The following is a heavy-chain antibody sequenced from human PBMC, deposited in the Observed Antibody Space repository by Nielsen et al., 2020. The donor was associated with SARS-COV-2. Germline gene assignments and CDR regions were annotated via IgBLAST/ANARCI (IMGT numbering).Heavy chain of an antibody. CDR3: ARAVPYYYDSSGYHYYFDY. D-gene: IGHD3-22*01. J-gene: IGHJ4*02. Sequence: GESLKISCAASGFTVSSNYMSWVRQAPGKGLEWVSVIYSGGSTYYADSVKGRFTISRDNSKNTLYLQMNSLRAEDTAVYYCARAVPYYYDSSGYHYYFDYWGQGTLVTASS. CDR1: GFTVSSNY. CDR2: IYSGGST. V-gene: IGHV3-53*01.